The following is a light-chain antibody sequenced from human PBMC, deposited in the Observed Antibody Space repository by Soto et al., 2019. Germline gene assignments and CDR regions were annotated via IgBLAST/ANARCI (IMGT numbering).Light chain of an antibody. J-gene: IGLJ2*01. Sequence: QSALNQPASVSGSPGQSIAITCTGTSSDVGGYNYVSWYQHHPGKVPKLIIYEVTKRTSGVSHRFSGSKSGNTASLTISGLQAEDEADYYCGLYTRDSALVFGGGTKLTVL. V-gene: IGLV2-14*01. CDR2: EVT. CDR1: SSDVGGYNY. CDR3: GLYTRDSALV.